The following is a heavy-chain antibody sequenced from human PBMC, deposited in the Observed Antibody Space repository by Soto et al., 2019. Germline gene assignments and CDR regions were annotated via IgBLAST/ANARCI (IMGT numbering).Heavy chain of an antibody. CDR2: ISGSGDST. CDR3: AKSYSSNWYDYFDY. CDR1: GFTFSSYA. D-gene: IGHD6-13*01. Sequence: GGSLRLSCAASGFTFSSYAMSWVRQAPGKGLEWVSAISGSGDSTYYADSVKGRFTISRDTSKNTLYLQMDSLRAEDTALYYCAKSYSSNWYDYFDYWGQGTLVTVS. V-gene: IGHV3-23*01. J-gene: IGHJ4*02.